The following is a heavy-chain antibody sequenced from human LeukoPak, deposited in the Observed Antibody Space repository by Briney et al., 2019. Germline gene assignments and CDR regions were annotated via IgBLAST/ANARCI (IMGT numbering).Heavy chain of an antibody. CDR3: ARQGGYSSPFSV. CDR1: GGSISSFY. CDR2: IYTSGIT. J-gene: IGHJ6*04. V-gene: IGHV4-4*09. Sequence: PSETLSLTCTVSGGSISSFYWTWIRQPPGKGLECIGYIYTSGITNYNPSLKSRVTISVDTSKNQFSLKLSSVTAADTAVYYCARQGGYSSPFSVWGEGTTVTVPS. D-gene: IGHD6-19*01.